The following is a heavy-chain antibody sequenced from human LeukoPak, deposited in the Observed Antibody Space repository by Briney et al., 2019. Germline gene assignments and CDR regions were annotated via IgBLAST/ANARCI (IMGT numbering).Heavy chain of an antibody. V-gene: IGHV1-69*04. CDR1: GGTFSSYA. Sequence: SVKVSCKASGGTFSSYAISWVRQAPGQGLEWMGRIIPILGIANYAQKFQGRVTITADKSTSTAYMELSSLRSEDTAVYYCARGRSGYCSSTSCSLAYWGQGTLVTVSS. CDR2: IIPILGIA. J-gene: IGHJ4*02. D-gene: IGHD2-2*01. CDR3: ARGRSGYCSSTSCSLAY.